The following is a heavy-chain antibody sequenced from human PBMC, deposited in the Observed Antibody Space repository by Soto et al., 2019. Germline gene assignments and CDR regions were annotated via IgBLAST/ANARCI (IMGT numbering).Heavy chain of an antibody. CDR1: GYSISNGDY. CDR2: VYYSGST. V-gene: IGHV4-38-2*01. J-gene: IGHJ4*02. Sequence: SETLSLTCAVSGYSISNGDYWGWIRQAPGKGPEWSGSVYYSGSTHYEPSLRGRIAISVDTLKNQFSLRLPSVTAADTAMYFCARNTSTYFDSWGQGIPVTVSS. CDR3: ARNTSTYFDS.